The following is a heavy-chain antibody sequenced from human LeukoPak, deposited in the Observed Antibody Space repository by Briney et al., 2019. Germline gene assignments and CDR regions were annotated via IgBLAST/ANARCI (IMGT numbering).Heavy chain of an antibody. J-gene: IGHJ4*02. CDR3: AKGPPYDSSGYYSAFDY. CDR1: GFTFSNYA. CDR2: ISGSGAST. V-gene: IGHV3-23*01. D-gene: IGHD3-22*01. Sequence: TGGSPRLSCAASGFTFSNYAMSWVRQAPGKGLEWVSVISGSGASTYYADSVKGRFTISRYNSKNTLYLQMNSLRAEDTAVYFCAKGPPYDSSGYYSAFDYWGQGTLVTVSS.